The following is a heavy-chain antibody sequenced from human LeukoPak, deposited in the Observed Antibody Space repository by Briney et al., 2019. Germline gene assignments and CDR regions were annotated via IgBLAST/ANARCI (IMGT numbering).Heavy chain of an antibody. CDR3: ARDTSTVNPEPEFDY. J-gene: IGHJ4*02. V-gene: IGHV4-59*01. CDR2: IYYSGST. CDR1: GGSFSGYY. Sequence: SETLSLTCAVYGGSFSGYYWSWIRQPPGKGLEWIGYIYYSGSTNYNPSLKSRVTISVDTSKNQFSLKLSSVTAADTAVYYCARDTSTVNPEPEFDYWGQGTLVTVSS. D-gene: IGHD4-17*01.